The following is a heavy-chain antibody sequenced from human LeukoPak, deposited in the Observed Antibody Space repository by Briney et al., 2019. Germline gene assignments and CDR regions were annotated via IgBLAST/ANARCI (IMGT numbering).Heavy chain of an antibody. Sequence: GGSLRLSCAASGFTFSSYAMSWVRQAPGKGLEWVSAISGSGGSTYYADSVKGRFTISRDNSKNTLYLQMNSLRAQDTAVYYCAKSRRQQQLAYYYYYGMDVWGQGTTVTVSS. CDR1: GFTFSSYA. V-gene: IGHV3-23*01. J-gene: IGHJ6*02. D-gene: IGHD6-13*01. CDR2: ISGSGGST. CDR3: AKSRRQQQLAYYYYYGMDV.